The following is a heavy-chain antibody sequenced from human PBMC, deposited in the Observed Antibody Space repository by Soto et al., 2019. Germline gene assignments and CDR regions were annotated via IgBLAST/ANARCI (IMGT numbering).Heavy chain of an antibody. CDR1: GFTFSSYG. V-gene: IGHV3-30*18. Sequence: GGSLRLSCAASGFTFSSYGMHWVRQAPGKGLEWVAVISYDGSNKYYADSVKGRFTISRDNSKNTLYLQMNSLRAEDTAVYYCAKDNRHSSSGIDYWGQGTLVTVSS. D-gene: IGHD6-6*01. CDR3: AKDNRHSSSGIDY. J-gene: IGHJ4*02. CDR2: ISYDGSNK.